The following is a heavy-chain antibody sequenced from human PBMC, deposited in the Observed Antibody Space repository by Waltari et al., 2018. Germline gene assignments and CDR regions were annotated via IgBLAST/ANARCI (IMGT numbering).Heavy chain of an antibody. CDR1: GGSISSYY. V-gene: IGHV4-59*01. D-gene: IGHD3-10*01. Sequence: QVQLQESGPGLVKPSETLSLTCTVSGGSISSYYWSWIRQPPGKGLEWIGYIYYSGSTNYNPSLKRRVTISVDTSKNQFSLKRSSVTAADTAVYYCARVEVTMVRGVRGAFDIWGQGTMVTVSS. CDR2: IYYSGST. J-gene: IGHJ3*02. CDR3: ARVEVTMVRGVRGAFDI.